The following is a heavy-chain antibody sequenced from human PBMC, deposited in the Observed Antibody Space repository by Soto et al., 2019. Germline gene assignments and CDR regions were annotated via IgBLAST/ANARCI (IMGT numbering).Heavy chain of an antibody. Sequence: GGSLRLSCAASGFTFSSYAMHWVRQAPGKGLEWVAVISYDGSNKYYADSVKGRFTISRDNSKNTLYLQMNSLRAEDTAVYYCASMAGYSSSWDSDYYYYYGMDVWGQGTTVTVSS. V-gene: IGHV3-30-3*01. CDR2: ISYDGSNK. J-gene: IGHJ6*02. CDR3: ASMAGYSSSWDSDYYYYYGMDV. CDR1: GFTFSSYA. D-gene: IGHD6-13*01.